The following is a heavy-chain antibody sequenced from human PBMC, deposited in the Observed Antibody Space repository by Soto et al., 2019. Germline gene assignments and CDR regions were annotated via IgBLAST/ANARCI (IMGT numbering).Heavy chain of an antibody. CDR2: IYPGDSDT. V-gene: IGHV5-51*01. Sequence: PGESLKISCKGSGYSFTSYWIGWVRQMPGKGLEWMGIIYPGDSDTRYSPSFQGQVTISADKSISTAYLQWSSLKASDTAMYYCARHVYDYVWGSYRYRNWLDPWGQGTLVTVSS. J-gene: IGHJ5*02. CDR3: ARHVYDYVWGSYRYRNWLDP. CDR1: GYSFTSYW. D-gene: IGHD3-16*02.